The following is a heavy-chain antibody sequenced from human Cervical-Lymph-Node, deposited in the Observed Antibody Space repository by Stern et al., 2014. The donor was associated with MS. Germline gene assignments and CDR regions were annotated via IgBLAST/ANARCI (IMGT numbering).Heavy chain of an antibody. J-gene: IGHJ6*02. CDR1: GYTFTGYY. CDR3: ARTNGYSYNYGMDV. CDR2: INPNSGGT. D-gene: IGHD5-18*01. V-gene: IGHV1-2*06. Sequence: QVQLVESGAEVKKPGASVKVSCKASGYTFTGYYMHWVRQAPGQGLEWMGRINPNSGGTNYAQKFQGRVTMTRDTSISTAYMELSRLRSDDTAVYYCARTNGYSYNYGMDVWGQGTTVTVSS.